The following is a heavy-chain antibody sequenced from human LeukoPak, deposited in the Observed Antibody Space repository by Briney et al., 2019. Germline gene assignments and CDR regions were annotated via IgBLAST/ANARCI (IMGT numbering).Heavy chain of an antibody. J-gene: IGHJ4*02. CDR3: ARRIEKTAMVDY. Sequence: SETLSLTCAVYGGFFSGYHWSWIRQPPGKGLEWIGEINQSGSTNYNPSLKSRVTISVDTSKNQFFLKLTSVTAADTAAYYCARRIEKTAMVDYWGQGTLVIVSS. CDR2: INQSGST. CDR1: GGFFSGYH. D-gene: IGHD5-18*01. V-gene: IGHV4-34*01.